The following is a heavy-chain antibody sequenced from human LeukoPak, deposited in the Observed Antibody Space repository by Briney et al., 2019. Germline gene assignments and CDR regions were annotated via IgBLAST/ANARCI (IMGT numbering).Heavy chain of an antibody. CDR2: TYYGSKWNN. J-gene: IGHJ4*02. Sequence: LQTLSLTCAISGDSVSSNGVAWNWIRQSPSRGLEWLGRTYYGSKWNNDYALSVKSRITINPDTSKNQFSLQLNSVTPEDTAVYYCTRGRNSAFDYWGQGTLVTVSS. D-gene: IGHD1-14*01. CDR1: GDSVSSNGVA. V-gene: IGHV6-1*01. CDR3: TRGRNSAFDY.